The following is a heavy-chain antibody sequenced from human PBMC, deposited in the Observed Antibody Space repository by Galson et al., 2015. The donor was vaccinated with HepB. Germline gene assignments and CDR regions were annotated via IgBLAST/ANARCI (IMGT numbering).Heavy chain of an antibody. V-gene: IGHV3-7*01. Sequence: SLRLSCAASGFTFSSYWMNWVRQAPGKGLEWVGNIKQDGNEEYYVDSVKGRFTISRDNAKNSLFPQMNRLRAEDTAVYYCARGYYDFWSGYYYGPPVDVWGKGTTVTVSS. CDR2: IKQDGNEE. CDR3: ARGYYDFWSGYYYGPPVDV. CDR1: GFTFSSYW. J-gene: IGHJ6*04. D-gene: IGHD3-3*01.